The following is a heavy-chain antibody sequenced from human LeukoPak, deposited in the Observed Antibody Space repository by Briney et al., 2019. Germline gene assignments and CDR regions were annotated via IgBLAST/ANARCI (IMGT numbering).Heavy chain of an antibody. V-gene: IGHV1-69*13. CDR1: GGTFSSYA. Sequence: SLKVSCKASGGTFSSYAISWLLQAPGQGVEWMGGIIPIFGTANYAQKFQGRVTITADESTSTAYMELSSLRSEDTAVYYCARNSGYDLYYFDYWGQGTLVTVSS. D-gene: IGHD5-12*01. CDR3: ARNSGYDLYYFDY. CDR2: IIPIFGTA. J-gene: IGHJ4*02.